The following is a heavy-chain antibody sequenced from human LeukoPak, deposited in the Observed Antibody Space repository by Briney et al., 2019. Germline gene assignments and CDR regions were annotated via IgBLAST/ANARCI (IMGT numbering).Heavy chain of an antibody. J-gene: IGHJ4*02. Sequence: PSETLSLTCAVYGGSFSGYYWSWIRQPPGKGLERIGEINHSGSTNYNPSLKSRVTISVDTSKNQFSLKLSSVTAADTAVYYCARRSPGATKGSDYWGQGTLVTVSS. CDR1: GGSFSGYY. CDR2: INHSGST. CDR3: ARRSPGATKGSDY. V-gene: IGHV4-34*01. D-gene: IGHD1-26*01.